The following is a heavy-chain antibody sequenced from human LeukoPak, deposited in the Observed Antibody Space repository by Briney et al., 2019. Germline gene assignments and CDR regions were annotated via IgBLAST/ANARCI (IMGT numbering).Heavy chain of an antibody. CDR1: GYTFTSYY. D-gene: IGHD2-2*01. V-gene: IGHV1-46*01. J-gene: IGHJ3*02. CDR3: ARDTLGYCSSTSCPLAFDI. CDR2: INPSGGTT. Sequence: ASVKISCKASGYTFTSYYMHWVRQAPGQGLEWMGIINPSGGTTSYAQKFQGRVTMTRDTSTSTVYMELSSLRSEDTAVYYCARDTLGYCSSTSCPLAFDIWGQGTMVTVSS.